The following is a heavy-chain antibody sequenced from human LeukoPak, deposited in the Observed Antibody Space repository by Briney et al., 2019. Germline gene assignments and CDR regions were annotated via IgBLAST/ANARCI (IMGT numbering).Heavy chain of an antibody. D-gene: IGHD3-16*02. CDR1: GGSISSSSYY. CDR2: IYYSGST. Sequence: SETLSLTCTVSGGSISSSSYYWGWIRQPPGKGLEWIGSIYYSGSTYYNPSLKSRVTISVDTSKNQFSLKLSSVTAADTAVYFCARDGWEISEDAFDIWGPGTTVTVSS. J-gene: IGHJ3*02. CDR3: ARDGWEISEDAFDI. V-gene: IGHV4-39*07.